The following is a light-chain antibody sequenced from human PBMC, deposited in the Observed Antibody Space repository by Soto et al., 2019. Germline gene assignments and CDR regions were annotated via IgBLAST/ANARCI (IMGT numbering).Light chain of an antibody. CDR2: DVS. J-gene: IGLJ2*01. CDR3: SSYTSSSTL. Sequence: QSALTQPASVSGSPGQSITISCTGTSSDVGGYNYVSWYQQHPGKAPKLMIYDVSNRPSGVSNRFSGSKSGNTASLTISGLQAEDEADYYCSSYTSSSTLIGGGIKLTVL. V-gene: IGLV2-14*01. CDR1: SSDVGGYNY.